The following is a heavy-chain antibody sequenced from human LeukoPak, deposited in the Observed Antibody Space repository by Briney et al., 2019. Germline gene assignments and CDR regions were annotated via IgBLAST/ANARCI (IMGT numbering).Heavy chain of an antibody. CDR3: ARAPPRLDGYILYY. D-gene: IGHD5-24*01. CDR2: INPNSGGT. J-gene: IGHJ4*02. V-gene: IGHV1-2*02. Sequence: ASVKVYCKASGYTFTAYYMHWVRQAPGQGLEWMGWINPNSGGTNYAQKFQDRVTMTRDTSISTAYMELNRLRSDDTAVYYCARAPPRLDGYILYYWGQGTLVTVSS. CDR1: GYTFTAYY.